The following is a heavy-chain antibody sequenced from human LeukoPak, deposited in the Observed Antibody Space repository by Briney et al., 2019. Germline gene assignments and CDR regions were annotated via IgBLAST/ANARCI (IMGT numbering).Heavy chain of an antibody. Sequence: SSETLSLTCTVSGGSISSYYWSWIRQPPGKGLEWIGYIYYSGSTNYNPSLKSRVTISVDTSKNQFSLKLSSVTAADTAVYYCARLIVGATTGWFDPWGQGTLVTVSS. J-gene: IGHJ5*02. V-gene: IGHV4-59*01. CDR2: IYYSGST. D-gene: IGHD1-26*01. CDR1: GGSISSYY. CDR3: ARLIVGATTGWFDP.